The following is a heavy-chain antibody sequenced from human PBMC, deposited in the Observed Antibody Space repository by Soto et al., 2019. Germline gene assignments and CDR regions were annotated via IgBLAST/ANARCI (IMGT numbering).Heavy chain of an antibody. CDR1: GGSISSAAYY. V-gene: IGHV4-31*03. CDR3: AREYTYGSNFFDC. Sequence: QVQLQESGPGLVKPSQTLSLTCTVSGGSISSAAYYWSWIRQHPGKGLERIGYISHCGSTYYNPFLKSRVIISVDTSKNPFSLSLTSVTAADTAVYYCAREYTYGSNFFDCWGQGALVTVSS. CDR2: ISHCGST. D-gene: IGHD2-2*02. J-gene: IGHJ4*02.